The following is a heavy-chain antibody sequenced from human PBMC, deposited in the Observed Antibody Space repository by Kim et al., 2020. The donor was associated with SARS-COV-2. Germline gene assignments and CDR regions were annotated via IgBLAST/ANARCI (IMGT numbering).Heavy chain of an antibody. V-gene: IGHV3-48*03. Sequence: GGSLRLSCAASGFTFSTYEMNWVRQAPGKGLECISYISTSGSTIYYADSVKGRFTISRDNAKISLSLQMNSLRAEDTAVYYCARSLYCSSTSCFYGMDVWGQGTTVTVSS. CDR1: GFTFSTYE. CDR2: ISTSGSTI. D-gene: IGHD2-2*01. J-gene: IGHJ6*02. CDR3: ARSLYCSSTSCFYGMDV.